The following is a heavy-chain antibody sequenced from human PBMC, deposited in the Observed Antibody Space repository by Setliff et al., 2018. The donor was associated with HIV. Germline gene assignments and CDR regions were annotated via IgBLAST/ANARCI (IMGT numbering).Heavy chain of an antibody. CDR3: AGAYYYESSGYYWVD. V-gene: IGHV3-74*01. CDR2: INGDGTTK. J-gene: IGHJ4*02. CDR1: GFTFSSYW. Sequence: GGSLRLSCAASGFTFSSYWMHWVRQVPGKGLMWVSRINGDGTTKRYAESVQGRCIISRDNAKNTLYLQMNSLSAEDTALYYCAGAYYYESSGYYWVDWGQGTLVTVSS. D-gene: IGHD3-22*01.